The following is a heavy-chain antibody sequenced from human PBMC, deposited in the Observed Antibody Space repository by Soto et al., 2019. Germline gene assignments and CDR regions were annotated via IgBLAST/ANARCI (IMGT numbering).Heavy chain of an antibody. J-gene: IGHJ4*02. CDR3: ARAGQYYDSSGYAN. Sequence: QVKLVQSGTEVKQPGASMKVSCKASGYSFATSGISWVRQAPRQGLEWMGWISAYNGNTNYDQKLQDRVTMTTDTSTSTAYLELRNLRSDDTAVYYCARAGQYYDSSGYANWGQGTLVTVSS. CDR1: GYSFATSG. V-gene: IGHV1-18*01. D-gene: IGHD3-22*01. CDR2: ISAYNGNT.